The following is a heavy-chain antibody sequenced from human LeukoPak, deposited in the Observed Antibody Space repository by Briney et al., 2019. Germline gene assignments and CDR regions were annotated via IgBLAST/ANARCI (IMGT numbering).Heavy chain of an antibody. J-gene: IGHJ4*02. CDR3: AKGTSSGWYYFDY. D-gene: IGHD6-19*01. CDR1: GYSITSGYY. CDR2: IYHSGDT. V-gene: IGHV4-38-2*02. Sequence: SETLSLTCTVSGYSITSGYYWGWIRQPPGKGLEWIGSIYHSGDTYYNPSLKSRVTISVDTSKNQFSLKLDSVTAADTAVYYCAKGTSSGWYYFDYWGQGTLVTVSS.